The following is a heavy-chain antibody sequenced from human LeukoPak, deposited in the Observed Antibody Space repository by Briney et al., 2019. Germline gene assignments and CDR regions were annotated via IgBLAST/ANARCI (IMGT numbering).Heavy chain of an antibody. J-gene: IGHJ4*02. CDR2: ISANGGNT. CDR3: AKGLERESRLDY. CDR1: GFTFSNYA. D-gene: IGHD1-1*01. V-gene: IGHV3-23*01. Sequence: PGGSLRLSCAASGFTFSNYAMNWVRQAPGKGLEWVSGISANGGNTYYTDSLKGRFTISRDNSKNTLFLQMNSLRADDTAIYYCAKGLERESRLDYWGQGTLVTVSS.